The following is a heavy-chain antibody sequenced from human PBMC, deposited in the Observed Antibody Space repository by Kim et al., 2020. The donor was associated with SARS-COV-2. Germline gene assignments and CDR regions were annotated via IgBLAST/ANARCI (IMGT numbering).Heavy chain of an antibody. CDR1: GGSISSSSYY. CDR2: IYYSGST. CDR3: ARLVSSGWYLFSFDY. V-gene: IGHV4-39*01. J-gene: IGHJ4*02. D-gene: IGHD6-19*01. Sequence: SETLSLTCTVSGGSISSSSYYWGWIRQPPGKGLEWIGSIYYSGSTYYNPSLKSRVTISVDTSKNQFSLKLSSVTAADTAVYYCARLVSSGWYLFSFDYWGQGTLVTVSS.